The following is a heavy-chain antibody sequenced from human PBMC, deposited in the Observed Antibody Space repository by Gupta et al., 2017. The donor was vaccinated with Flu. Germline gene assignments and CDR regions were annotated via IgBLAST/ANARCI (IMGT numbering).Heavy chain of an antibody. D-gene: IGHD2-2*01. CDR2: IKTKTNSEAT. CDR1: TFSDFS. V-gene: IGHV3-73*01. Sequence: TFSDFSIHWVRQASGKGLEWVGHIKTKTNSEATSYAASVQGRFIISRDDSKDTEYLPMNSLKTEDTAVYYCTAYHADYQLRFGYWGKRTLVAGSS. J-gene: IGHJ4*02. CDR3: TAYHADYQLRFGY.